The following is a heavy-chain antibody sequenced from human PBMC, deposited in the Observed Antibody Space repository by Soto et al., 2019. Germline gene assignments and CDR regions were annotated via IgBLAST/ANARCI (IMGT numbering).Heavy chain of an antibody. CDR1: GGSINSAYY. D-gene: IGHD3-22*01. Sequence: QLQLQESGPGLVKPSETLSLTCAVSGGSINSAYYWGWIRQPPGKGLEWIGSIYYSGSTSYNPSLKSRVTISADTSKNQFSLNLNSVTAADTAVYYCARPYRSSSYLGFDFWGLGILVTVSA. V-gene: IGHV4-39*01. CDR3: ARPYRSSSYLGFDF. CDR2: IYYSGST. J-gene: IGHJ4*02.